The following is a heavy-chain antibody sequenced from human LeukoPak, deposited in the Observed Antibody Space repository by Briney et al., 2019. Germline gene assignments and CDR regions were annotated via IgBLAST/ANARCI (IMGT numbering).Heavy chain of an antibody. Sequence: SSVKVSCKGSGDTLSELPMHWVRQAPGKGLEWMRCFDAEKSERIYAQNLRGRVTMTEETAIDTAFLELSSLTSEDTAVYCCATGNSLGYCKGGSCFNYWGQGTQVIVSS. V-gene: IGHV1-24*01. J-gene: IGHJ4*02. CDR2: FDAEKSER. D-gene: IGHD2-15*01. CDR1: GDTLSELP. CDR3: ATGNSLGYCKGGSCFNY.